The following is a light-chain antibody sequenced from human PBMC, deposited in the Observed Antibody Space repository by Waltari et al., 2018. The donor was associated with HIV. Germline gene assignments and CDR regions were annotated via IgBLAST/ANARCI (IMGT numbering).Light chain of an antibody. CDR1: SSDVAGSDL. J-gene: IGLJ3*02. CDR2: EVI. CDR3: CSYAGTYTYVL. Sequence: QSALTQPRAVSGSPGQPVTISCTGTSSDVAGSDLSSWYLQHPGKVPKLIIYEVIKRPSGVPDRFSGSKSGNTASLTISGLQTEDEADYFCCSYAGTYTYVLFGGGTKLTVL. V-gene: IGLV2-11*01.